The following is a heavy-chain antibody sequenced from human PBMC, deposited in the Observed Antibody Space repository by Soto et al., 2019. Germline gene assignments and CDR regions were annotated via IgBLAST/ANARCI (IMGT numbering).Heavy chain of an antibody. CDR2: IYIIENT. V-gene: IGHV4-31*03. Sequence: SETLSLTCTVSGGSIHSGGYYWTWIRQYPGQGLEWIGYIYIIENTYYNPSLESRVTLSEDRSKNQFSLRLTSVTAADTAVYYCARGRSGAAGTFDYWGQGALVTVSS. CDR3: ARGRSGAAGTFDY. D-gene: IGHD6-13*01. CDR1: GGSIHSGGYY. J-gene: IGHJ4*02.